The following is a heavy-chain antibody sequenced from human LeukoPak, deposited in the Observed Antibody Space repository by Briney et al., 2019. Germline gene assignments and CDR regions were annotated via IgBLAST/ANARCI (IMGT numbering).Heavy chain of an antibody. CDR2: IYTIGNT. CDR3: PRDYDKGFDS. CDR1: SGSITSYY. Sequence: PSETLSLTCTVSSGSITSYYGSWIPQPAGEGLEWMGRIYTIGNTDYNPSLKRRTTMPVDTSENQFPRNLHSVTAADTAGYYFPRDYDKGFDSWGQGTLVTVSS. J-gene: IGHJ4*02. D-gene: IGHD3-9*01. V-gene: IGHV4-4*07.